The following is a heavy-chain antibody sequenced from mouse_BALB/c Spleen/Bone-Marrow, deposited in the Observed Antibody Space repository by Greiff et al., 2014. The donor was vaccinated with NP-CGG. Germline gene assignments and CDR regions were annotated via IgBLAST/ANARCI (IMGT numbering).Heavy chain of an antibody. CDR1: GYKFTDYE. D-gene: IGHD2-2*01. V-gene: IGHV1-15*01. CDR3: TREGIYFGYDVPMDY. Sequence: ESGAELVRPGASVTLSCKASGYKFTDYEMPWGKQTPVHGLEWIGSIDPETGGTAYNQNFKGKATLTADRSSTTAYMELRSLTSEDSAVYYCTREGIYFGYDVPMDYWGQGTSVTVSS. CDR2: IDPETGGT. J-gene: IGHJ4*01.